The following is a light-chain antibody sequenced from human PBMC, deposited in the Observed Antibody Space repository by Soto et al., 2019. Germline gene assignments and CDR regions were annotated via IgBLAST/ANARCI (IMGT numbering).Light chain of an antibody. CDR2: GAS. CDR3: QQYKNWPT. CDR1: QSINNN. J-gene: IGKJ1*01. Sequence: EIVMTQSPATLSVSPGEGAPLSCRASQSINNNLAWYQQKPGQAPRLRIYGASTRATGFPARFSGSGSGTEFTLTISSLQSEDSAMYYCQQYKNWPTFGQGTKVDIK. V-gene: IGKV3-15*01.